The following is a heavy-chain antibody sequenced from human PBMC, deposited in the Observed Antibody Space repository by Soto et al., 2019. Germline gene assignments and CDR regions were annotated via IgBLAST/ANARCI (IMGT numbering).Heavy chain of an antibody. Sequence: SETLSLTCSVSDDSINSDKYYLGWIRQPPGKGLERIGSIYYRGNAYYNPSLQTRFTISLDKSKSQFSLKLNSVTAADSAVFFFALLEGLANHRYLFAFWGRGALVIVSS. CDR3: ALLEGLANHRYLFAF. CDR1: DDSINSDKYY. D-gene: IGHD3-3*01. CDR2: IYYRGNA. V-gene: IGHV4-39*01. J-gene: IGHJ4*02.